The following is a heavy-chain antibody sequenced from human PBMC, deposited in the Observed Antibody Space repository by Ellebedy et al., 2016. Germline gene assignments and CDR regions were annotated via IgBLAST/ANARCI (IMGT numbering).Heavy chain of an antibody. CDR1: GFTFDDYT. CDR2: ISWDGGST. Sequence: GGSLRLSXAASGFTFDDYTMHWVRQAPGKGLEWVSLISWDGGSTYYADSVKGRFTISRDNSKNTLYLQMNSLRAEDTAVYYCAKDSYSSSWYESYGMDVWGQGTTVTVSS. J-gene: IGHJ6*02. CDR3: AKDSYSSSWYESYGMDV. D-gene: IGHD6-13*01. V-gene: IGHV3-43*01.